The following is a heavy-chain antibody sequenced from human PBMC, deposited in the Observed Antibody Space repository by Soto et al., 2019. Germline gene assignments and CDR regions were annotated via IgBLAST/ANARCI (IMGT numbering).Heavy chain of an antibody. D-gene: IGHD3-3*01. Sequence: SETLSLTCTVSGGSISSGGYYWSWIRQHPGKGLEWIGYIYYSGSTYYNPSLKSRVTISVDTSKNQFSLKLSSVTAADTAVYYCAGTYYDFWSGYSAFDYWGQGTLVTVSS. J-gene: IGHJ4*02. CDR3: AGTYYDFWSGYSAFDY. V-gene: IGHV4-31*03. CDR1: GGSISSGGYY. CDR2: IYYSGST.